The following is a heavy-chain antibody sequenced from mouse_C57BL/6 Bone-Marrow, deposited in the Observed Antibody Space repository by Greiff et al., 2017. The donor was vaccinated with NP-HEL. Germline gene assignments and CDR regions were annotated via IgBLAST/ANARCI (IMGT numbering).Heavy chain of an antibody. CDR1: GYAFSSSW. CDR3: ARSLLRSNYAMDY. D-gene: IGHD1-2*01. V-gene: IGHV1-82*01. CDR2: IYPGDGDT. J-gene: IGHJ4*01. Sequence: QVQLQQSGPELVKPGASVKISCKASGYAFSSSWMNWVKQRPGKGLEWIGRIYPGDGDTNYNGKFKGKATLTADKSSSTAYMQLSSLTSEDSAVYFCARSLLRSNYAMDYWGQGTSGTVSS.